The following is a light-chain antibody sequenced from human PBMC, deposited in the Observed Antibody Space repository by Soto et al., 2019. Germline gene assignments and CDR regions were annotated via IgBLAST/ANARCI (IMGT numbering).Light chain of an antibody. CDR3: QQYSRSPPT. V-gene: IGKV3-20*01. CDR1: QSVSSSY. J-gene: IGKJ1*01. CDR2: GAS. Sequence: DIELTQFPGTLSLSPGERATLSCRASQSVSSSYLAWYQQKPGQAPRLLIYGASARATGIPDRFSGSGSGTDFTLTITRLEPEDFAIYYCQQYSRSPPTFGRGTKVEIK.